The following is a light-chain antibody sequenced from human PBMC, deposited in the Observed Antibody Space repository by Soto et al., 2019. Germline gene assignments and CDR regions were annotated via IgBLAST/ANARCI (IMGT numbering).Light chain of an antibody. V-gene: IGLV2-14*01. J-gene: IGLJ1*01. Sequence: QSALTQPASVSGSPGQSITISCTGTSSDVGGYNYVSWYQQHPGKAPKLIICDVSNRPSGVSNRFSGSKSGNTASLTISGLQPEDEADCYCSSYTSSSTHYVFGTGTKLTVL. CDR3: SSYTSSSTHYV. CDR1: SSDVGGYNY. CDR2: DVS.